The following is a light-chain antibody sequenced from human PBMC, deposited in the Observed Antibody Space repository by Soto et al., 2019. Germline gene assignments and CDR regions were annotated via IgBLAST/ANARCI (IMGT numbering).Light chain of an antibody. CDR2: LNSDGSH. CDR3: QTWGTGIPWV. Sequence: QPVLTQSPSASASLGASVKLTCTLSSGHSSYAIAWHQQQPEKGPRYLMKLNSDGSHSKGDGIPDRFSGSSSGAERYLTISSLQSEDEADYYCQTWGTGIPWVFGGGTKLPS. V-gene: IGLV4-69*01. J-gene: IGLJ3*02. CDR1: SGHSSYA.